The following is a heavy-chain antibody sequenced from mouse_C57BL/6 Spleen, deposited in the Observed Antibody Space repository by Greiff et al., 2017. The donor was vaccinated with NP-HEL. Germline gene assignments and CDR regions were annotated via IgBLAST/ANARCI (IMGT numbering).Heavy chain of an antibody. J-gene: IGHJ1*03. CDR2: ISDGGSYT. D-gene: IGHD1-1*01. CDR3: AREDYGSSYRYWYFDV. V-gene: IGHV5-4*01. Sequence: DVKLVESGGGLVKPGGSLKLSCAASGFTFSSYAMSWVRQTPEKRLEWVATISDGGSYTYYPDNVKGRFTISRDNAKNNLYLQMSHLKSEDTAMYYCAREDYGSSYRYWYFDVWGTGTTVTVSS. CDR1: GFTFSSYA.